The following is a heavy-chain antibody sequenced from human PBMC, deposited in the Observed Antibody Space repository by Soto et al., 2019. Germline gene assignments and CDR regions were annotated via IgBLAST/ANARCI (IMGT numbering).Heavy chain of an antibody. V-gene: IGHV3-7*05. CDR1: GFTFTTYW. CDR3: AAGGGWLHFSDY. D-gene: IGHD5-12*01. CDR2: IKEDGSEK. Sequence: EVQLVESGGGLVQPGGSLRLSCAASGFTFTTYWMTWVRQAPGKGLEWVANIKEDGSEKNYVDSVKGRFTISRDNAKNSLYLRMNGLRAEDTAVYYCAAGGGWLHFSDYWGQGVLVTVSS. J-gene: IGHJ4*02.